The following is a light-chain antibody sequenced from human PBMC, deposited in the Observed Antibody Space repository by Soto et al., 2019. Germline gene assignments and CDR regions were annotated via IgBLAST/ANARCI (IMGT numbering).Light chain of an antibody. V-gene: IGKV3-15*01. J-gene: IGKJ2*01. Sequence: EIVMTQSPATLSVSPGERATLSCRASQSVSSNLVWYQQKRGQAPRLLIYGASTRATGIPARFSGSGSGTEFPLTISRLQSEDFAVYYCQQYNNWPPTFGQGTKLEIK. CDR3: QQYNNWPPT. CDR1: QSVSSN. CDR2: GAS.